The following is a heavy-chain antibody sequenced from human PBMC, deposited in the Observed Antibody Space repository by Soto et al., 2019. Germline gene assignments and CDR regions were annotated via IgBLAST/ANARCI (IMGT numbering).Heavy chain of an antibody. D-gene: IGHD6-19*01. V-gene: IGHV4-34*01. CDR3: ARGRGQVVSSGWDNNWFDP. CDR2: INHSGST. J-gene: IGHJ5*02. CDR1: GGSFSGYY. Sequence: PSETLSLTCAVYGGSFSGYYWSWIRQPPGKGLEWIGEINHSGSTNYNPSLKSRVTISVDTSKNQFSLKLSSVTAADTAVYYCARGRGQVVSSGWDNNWFDPWGQGTRVTVSS.